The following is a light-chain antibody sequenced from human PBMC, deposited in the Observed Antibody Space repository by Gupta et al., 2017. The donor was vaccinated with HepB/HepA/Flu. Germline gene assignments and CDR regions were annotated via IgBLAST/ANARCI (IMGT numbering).Light chain of an antibody. CDR2: YDS. CDR3: QVWDSSSDHPVV. CDR1: NIGSKS. V-gene: IGLV3-21*04. J-gene: IGLJ2*01. Sequence: YVLTQPPSVSVAPGKTPSITCGGNNIGSKSVHWYQQKPGQAPVLLIYYDSDRPSGIPERFSGSNSGNTATLTISRVEAGDEADYYCQVWDSSSDHPVVFGGGTKLTVL.